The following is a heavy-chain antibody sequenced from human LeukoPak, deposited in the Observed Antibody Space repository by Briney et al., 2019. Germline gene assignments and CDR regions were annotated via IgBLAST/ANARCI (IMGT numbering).Heavy chain of an antibody. D-gene: IGHD1-26*01. CDR3: SVSGSGSYSAFDI. Sequence: GASVKVSCKASGYTFTGYYMHWVRQAPGQGLEWMGWINPNSGGTNYAQKFQGRVTMTRDTSISTAYMELSRLRSDDTAVYYCSVSGSGSYSAFDIWGQGTMVTVSS. CDR1: GYTFTGYY. V-gene: IGHV1-2*02. CDR2: INPNSGGT. J-gene: IGHJ3*02.